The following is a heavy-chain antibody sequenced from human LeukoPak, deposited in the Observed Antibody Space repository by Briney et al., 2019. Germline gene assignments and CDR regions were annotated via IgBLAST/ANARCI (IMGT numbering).Heavy chain of an antibody. D-gene: IGHD6-6*01. Sequence: PGASLRLSCAASGFTFSSYAMSWVRQAPGKGLEWVSAISGSGGSTYYADSVKGRFTISGDNSKNTLYLQMNSLRAEDTAVYYCAKDREDSSSPYYFDYWGQGTLVTVSS. CDR2: ISGSGGST. V-gene: IGHV3-23*01. J-gene: IGHJ4*02. CDR1: GFTFSSYA. CDR3: AKDREDSSSPYYFDY.